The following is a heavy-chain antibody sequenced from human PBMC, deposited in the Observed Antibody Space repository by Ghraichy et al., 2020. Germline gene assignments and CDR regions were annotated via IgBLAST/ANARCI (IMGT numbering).Heavy chain of an antibody. J-gene: IGHJ4*02. CDR3: ARGGEVATRGALGFDL. CDR2: IYHNGFT. V-gene: IGHV4-59*02. D-gene: IGHD5-12*01. Sequence: SETLSLTCNVSGGSGRNYCWSWIRQAPAKGLEWIGYIYHNGFTDYNPSLKSRVIMSVDTSKNQFSLRLNSVTAADTAVYYCARGGEVATRGALGFDLWGQGILVTVSS. CDR1: GGSGRNYC.